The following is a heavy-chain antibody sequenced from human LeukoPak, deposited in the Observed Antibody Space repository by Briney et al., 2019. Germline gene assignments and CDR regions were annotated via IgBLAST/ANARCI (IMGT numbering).Heavy chain of an antibody. CDR2: ISGSGGST. Sequence: GGSLRLSCAASGFTFSSYAMSWVRQAPGKGLEWVSAISGSGGSTYYADSVKGRFTIYRDNSKNTLYLQMNSLRAEDTAVYYCAKALARFGELPLPYGMDVWGQGTTVTVSS. J-gene: IGHJ6*02. CDR3: AKALARFGELPLPYGMDV. V-gene: IGHV3-23*01. CDR1: GFTFSSYA. D-gene: IGHD3-10*01.